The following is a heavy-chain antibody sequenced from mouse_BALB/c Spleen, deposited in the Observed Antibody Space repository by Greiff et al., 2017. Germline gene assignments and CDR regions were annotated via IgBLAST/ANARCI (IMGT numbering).Heavy chain of an antibody. CDR3: ARYDYGSSYEFAY. J-gene: IGHJ3*01. Sequence: EVQLQQSGPSLVKPSQTLSLTCSVTGDSITSCYWNWVRKFPGNKLEYMGYISYSGSTYYNPSLKSRISITRDTSKNQYYLQLNSVTTEDTATYYCARYDYGSSYEFAYWGQGTLVTVSA. CDR2: ISYSGST. V-gene: IGHV3-8*02. CDR1: GDSITSCY. D-gene: IGHD1-1*01.